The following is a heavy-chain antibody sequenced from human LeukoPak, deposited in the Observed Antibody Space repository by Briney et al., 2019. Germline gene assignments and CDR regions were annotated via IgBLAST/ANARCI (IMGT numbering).Heavy chain of an antibody. CDR3: AKDRGSGWTDY. V-gene: IGHV1-46*01. Sequence: ASVKVSCKASGYTFTSNYIHWVRQAPGQGLEWMGMIYPRDGSTSYAQKFQGRVTVTRDTSTSTVHMELSGLRAEDTAVYYCAKDRGSGWTDYWGQGTLVTVSS. CDR2: IYPRDGST. J-gene: IGHJ4*02. D-gene: IGHD6-19*01. CDR1: GYTFTSNY.